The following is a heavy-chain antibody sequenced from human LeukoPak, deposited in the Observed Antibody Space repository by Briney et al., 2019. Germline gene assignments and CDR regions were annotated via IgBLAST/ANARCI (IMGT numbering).Heavy chain of an antibody. D-gene: IGHD3-22*01. J-gene: IGHJ4*02. CDR3: ARSYYYDSSGYLDYFDY. Sequence: SVKVSCKASGGTFSSYAISWVRQAPGQGLEWMGRIIPILGIANYAQKFQGRVTITADKSTSTAYMELSSLRSEDTAVYYCARSYYYDSSGYLDYFDYWGQGTLVTVSS. V-gene: IGHV1-69*04. CDR1: GGTFSSYA. CDR2: IIPILGIA.